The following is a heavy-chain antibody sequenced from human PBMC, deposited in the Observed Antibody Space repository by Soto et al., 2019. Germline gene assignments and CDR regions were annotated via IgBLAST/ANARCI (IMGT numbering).Heavy chain of an antibody. D-gene: IGHD6-19*01. J-gene: IGHJ4*02. Sequence: GGSLRLSCTASGFTFSSYGMNWVRQDPGKGLEWVSSISSSSSTIYYADSVRGRFTISRDNAKNSLYLQMNSLRDEDTAVYYCAREISVAGGHFDYWGQGTLVTVSS. CDR2: ISSSSSTI. V-gene: IGHV3-48*02. CDR3: AREISVAGGHFDY. CDR1: GFTFSSYG.